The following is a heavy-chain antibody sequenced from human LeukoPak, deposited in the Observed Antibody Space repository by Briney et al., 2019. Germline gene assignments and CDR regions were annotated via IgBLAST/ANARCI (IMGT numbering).Heavy chain of an antibody. Sequence: GGSLRLSCAASGFTFSSSAMSWVRQAPGQGLEWVLGMSSSGGSTYYRDSVKGRFTISRDNSKNTLYLQMNSLRAGDTAVYYCAKGLGEYSYGSLFSFDYWGQGTLVIVSS. CDR3: AKGLGEYSYGSLFSFDY. J-gene: IGHJ4*02. CDR2: MSSSGGST. V-gene: IGHV3-23*01. CDR1: GFTFSSSA. D-gene: IGHD5-18*01.